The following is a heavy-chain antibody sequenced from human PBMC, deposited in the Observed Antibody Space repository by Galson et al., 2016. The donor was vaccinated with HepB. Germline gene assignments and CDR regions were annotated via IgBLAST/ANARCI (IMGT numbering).Heavy chain of an antibody. D-gene: IGHD6-19*01. Sequence: SVKVSCKASGYTFTGYYMHWVRQAPGQGLEWMGWINPNSGGTNYAQKFQGWVTMTRDTSISTAYMDLSRLRSDDTAVYYCARGTEINPPFSAVAGIYFDFWGQGTLVTVSS. V-gene: IGHV1-2*04. CDR3: ARGTEINPPFSAVAGIYFDF. CDR1: GYTFTGYY. CDR2: INPNSGGT. J-gene: IGHJ4*02.